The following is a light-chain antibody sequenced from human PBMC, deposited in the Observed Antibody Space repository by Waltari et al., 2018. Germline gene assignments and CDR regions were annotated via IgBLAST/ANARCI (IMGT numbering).Light chain of an antibody. V-gene: IGLV2-14*03. Sequence: QSVLTQSASVSGSPGQSITISCTGTSGDVGAHNYVSWYQQHPGKAPQLIIYDVSKRPSGVSNRISASKSGNTASLTISGLQAEDEAHYYCNSYTSSTNVVFGGGTKLPVL. CDR3: NSYTSSTNVV. CDR1: SGDVGAHNY. J-gene: IGLJ2*01. CDR2: DVS.